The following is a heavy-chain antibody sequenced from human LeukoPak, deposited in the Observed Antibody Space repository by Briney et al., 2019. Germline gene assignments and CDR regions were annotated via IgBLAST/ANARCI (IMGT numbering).Heavy chain of an antibody. CDR1: RFTFSSYT. D-gene: IGHD2-2*01. CDR3: AKDGGCSSTSCYYFDY. V-gene: IGHV3-30-3*01. Sequence: SGGSLRLSCATSRFTFSSYTMHWVRQAPGKGLEWVAVISYDGSNKYYADSVKGRFTISRDNSKNTLYLQMNSLRAEDTAVYYCAKDGGCSSTSCYYFDYWGQGTLVTVSS. CDR2: ISYDGSNK. J-gene: IGHJ4*02.